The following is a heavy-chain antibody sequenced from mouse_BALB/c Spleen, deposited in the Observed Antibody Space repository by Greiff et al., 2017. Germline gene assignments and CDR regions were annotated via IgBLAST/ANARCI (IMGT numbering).Heavy chain of an antibody. V-gene: IGHV5-6-5*01. CDR3: ARGRDYYGSSPYYAMDY. Sequence: DVMLVESGGGLVKPGGSLKLSCAASGFTFSSYAMSWVRQTPEKRLEWVASISSGGSTYYPDSVKGRFTISRDNARNILYLQMSSLRSEDTAMYYCARGRDYYGSSPYYAMDYWGQGTSVTVSS. CDR1: GFTFSSYA. J-gene: IGHJ4*01. D-gene: IGHD1-1*01. CDR2: ISSGGST.